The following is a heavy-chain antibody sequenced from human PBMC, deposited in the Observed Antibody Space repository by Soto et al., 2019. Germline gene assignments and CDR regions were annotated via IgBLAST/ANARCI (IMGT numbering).Heavy chain of an antibody. V-gene: IGHV4-34*01. CDR2: INHSGST. D-gene: IGHD1-7*01. CDR3: ARVKWANWNYEATIYYFDY. J-gene: IGHJ4*02. Sequence: PSETLSLTCAVYGGSFSGYYWSWIRQPPGKGLEWIGEINHSGSTNYNPSLKSRVTISVDTSKNQFSLKLSSVTAADTAVYYCARVKWANWNYEATIYYFDYWGQGTLVTVSS. CDR1: GGSFSGYY.